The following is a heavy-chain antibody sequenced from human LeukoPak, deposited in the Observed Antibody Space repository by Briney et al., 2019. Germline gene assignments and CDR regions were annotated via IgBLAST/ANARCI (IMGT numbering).Heavy chain of an antibody. CDR3: TKDPNGDYIGAFDP. D-gene: IGHD4-17*01. CDR1: GFSFSSFA. V-gene: IGHV3-23*01. CDR2: ITGGHYAT. Sequence: GGSLRLSCPASGFSFSSFAMTWVRQAPGKGLEWVSSITGGHYATYNTDSVKGRFTISRDNAKNTLYLQMNSLRADDTAIYYCTKDPNGDYIGAFDPWGQGTLVTVSS. J-gene: IGHJ5*02.